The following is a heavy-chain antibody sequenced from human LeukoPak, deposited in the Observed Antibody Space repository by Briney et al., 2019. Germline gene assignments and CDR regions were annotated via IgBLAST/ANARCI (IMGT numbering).Heavy chain of an antibody. CDR2: IDRSCGLS. D-gene: IGHD5-18*01. CDR3: ARSVETANLNN. Sequence: ASVTVSYTTSGYIFTHNYIDWVRQAPGQGLDWMEIIDRSCGLSYFAEKYHGRLTLTSDVSTSTIYMDLRSLRSEDTAFYYCARSVETANLNNWGQGTLVSVSS. J-gene: IGHJ4*02. CDR1: GYIFTHNY. V-gene: IGHV1-46*01.